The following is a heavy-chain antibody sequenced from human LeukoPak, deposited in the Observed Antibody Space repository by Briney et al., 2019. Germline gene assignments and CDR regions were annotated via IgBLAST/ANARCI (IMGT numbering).Heavy chain of an antibody. V-gene: IGHV4-61*02. D-gene: IGHD3-3*01. Sequence: SETLSLTCTVSGGSISSGSYYWSWIRQPAGKGLEWIGRIYTSGSTNYNPSLKSRVTISADTSKNQFSLKLSSVTAADTAVYYCARETDNYDFWSGYYIGYWGQGTLVTVSS. CDR3: ARETDNYDFWSGYYIGY. CDR1: GGSISSGSYY. CDR2: IYTSGST. J-gene: IGHJ4*02.